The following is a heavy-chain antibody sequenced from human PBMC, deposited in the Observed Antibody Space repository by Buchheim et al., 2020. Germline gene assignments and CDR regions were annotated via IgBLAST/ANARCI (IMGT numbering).Heavy chain of an antibody. Sequence: EVQLVESGGGLVQPGGSLRLSCAASGFTFSSYAMSWVRQAPGKGLEWVSAISGSGGSTYYADSVKGRFTISRDNSKNTMYLQMNSLRAEDTAVYYCAKDPAVREVVPAATPWFDPWGQGTL. CDR2: ISGSGGST. D-gene: IGHD2-2*01. CDR1: GFTFSSYA. V-gene: IGHV3-23*04. CDR3: AKDPAVREVVPAATPWFDP. J-gene: IGHJ5*02.